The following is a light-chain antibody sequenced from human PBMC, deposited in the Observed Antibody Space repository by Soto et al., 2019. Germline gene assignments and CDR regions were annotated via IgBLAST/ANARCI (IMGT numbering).Light chain of an antibody. CDR2: GAS. CDR3: QQLEDSTPAFT. CDR1: QTVSNIY. Sequence: SVLTQSTGTLSLSPGERATLSCRASQTVSNIYLSWYQQKPGQAPRLLIYGASIRDTGIPDRFSGSRSGADFTLSISRLEPEHVAGYHCQQLEDSTPAFTFGQRTKLEL. V-gene: IGKV3-20*01. J-gene: IGKJ2*01.